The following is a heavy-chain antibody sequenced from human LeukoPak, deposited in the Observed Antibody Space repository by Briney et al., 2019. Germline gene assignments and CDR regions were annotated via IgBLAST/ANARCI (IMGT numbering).Heavy chain of an antibody. CDR3: ARWGGGGFGERNFDY. D-gene: IGHD3-10*01. V-gene: IGHV1-18*03. J-gene: IGHJ4*02. CDR2: ISAYNGNT. Sequence: ASVKVSCKASGYTFTSYGISWVRQAPGQGLEWMGWISAYNGNTNYAQKLQGRVTMTTDTSASTAYMELSSLRSEDMAVYYCARWGGGGFGERNFDYWGQGTLVTVPS. CDR1: GYTFTSYG.